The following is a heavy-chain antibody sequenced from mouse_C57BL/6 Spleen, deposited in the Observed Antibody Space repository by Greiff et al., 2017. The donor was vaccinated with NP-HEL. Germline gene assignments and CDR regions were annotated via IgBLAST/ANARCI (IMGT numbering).Heavy chain of an antibody. CDR1: GYTFTSYW. Sequence: QVQLQQPGAELVKPGASVKLSCKASGYTFTSYWMHWVKQRPGQGLEWIGMIHPNSGSTNYNEKFKSKATVTVDKSSSTAYMQLSSLTSEDSAVYYCVSGYYDGAWFAYWGQGTLVTVSA. CDR3: VSGYYDGAWFAY. D-gene: IGHD1-1*01. J-gene: IGHJ3*01. V-gene: IGHV1-64*01. CDR2: IHPNSGST.